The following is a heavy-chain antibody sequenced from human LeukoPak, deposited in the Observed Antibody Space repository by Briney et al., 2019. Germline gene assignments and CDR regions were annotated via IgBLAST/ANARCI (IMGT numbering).Heavy chain of an antibody. V-gene: IGHV3-53*01. CDR1: GFTVSSNY. CDR2: IYSGGST. D-gene: IGHD3-9*01. J-gene: IGHJ4*02. CDR3: ARVRGFYDILTGYYEDY. Sequence: PGGSLRLSCAASGFTVSSNYMSWVRQAPGKGLEWVSVIYSGGSTYYADSVKGRFTISRDNAKNTLYLQMNSLRAEDTAVYYCARVRGFYDILTGYYEDYWGQGTLVTVSS.